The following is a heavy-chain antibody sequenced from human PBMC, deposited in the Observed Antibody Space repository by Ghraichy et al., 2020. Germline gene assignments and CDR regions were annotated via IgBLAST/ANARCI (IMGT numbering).Heavy chain of an antibody. CDR2: IKQDGSEK. Sequence: LSLTCAASGFTFSSYWMRWVRQAPGEGLEGGDNIKQDGSEKYYVDSVKGRFTISRDNAKNSLYLQMNSLRADDTAVYYCVRVGGRGWLNRGYVAYWAHGSLFIVPS. CDR1: GFTFSSYW. D-gene: IGHD3-9*01. V-gene: IGHV3-7*01. J-gene: IGHJ4*01. CDR3: VRVGGRGWLNRGYVAY.